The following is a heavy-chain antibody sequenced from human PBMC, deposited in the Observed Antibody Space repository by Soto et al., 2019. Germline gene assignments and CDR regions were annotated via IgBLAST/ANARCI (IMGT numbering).Heavy chain of an antibody. CDR2: INHSGST. J-gene: IGHJ6*02. CDR3: ASPRHRSQYLPPYYYYRMEV. Sequence: SETLSLTCAVYGGSFSGYYWRCLRQPPGKGLEWIGEINHSGSTNYNPSLKSRVTISVDTSKNQFSLKLSSVTAADTAVYYCASPRHRSQYLPPYYYYRMEVWAQGTTVTVAS. D-gene: IGHD1-26*01. V-gene: IGHV4-34*01. CDR1: GGSFSGYY.